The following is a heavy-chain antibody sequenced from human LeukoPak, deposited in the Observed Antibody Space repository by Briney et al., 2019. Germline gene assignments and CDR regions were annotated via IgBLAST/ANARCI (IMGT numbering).Heavy chain of an antibody. D-gene: IGHD3-9*01. V-gene: IGHV3-64D*06. CDR2: ITNNGGNT. Sequence: GGCLRLSCSASGLTFSSYCIDWVRPAAGKGMGFVSSITNNGGNTYYATSVKGTFTISRDNSKNTVYLQISSLRAEDTGVYYCVIVRGYFDSSGSDYWGQGTLVTVSS. CDR1: GLTFSSYC. CDR3: VIVRGYFDSSGSDY. J-gene: IGHJ4*02.